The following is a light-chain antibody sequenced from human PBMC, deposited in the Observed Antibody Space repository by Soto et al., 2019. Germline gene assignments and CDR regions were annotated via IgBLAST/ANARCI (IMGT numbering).Light chain of an antibody. CDR1: QSISLW. V-gene: IGKV1-5*03. J-gene: IGKJ1*01. CDR2: KTS. Sequence: DIHMTQSPSTLSASVGDRVTITCRASQSISLWVAWYQQKPRRAPNLLIYKTSSLETGVPSRFSGSGARTDFTLTISSLQSADFATYYWQHDEYYSWTFGQGTKVEVK. CDR3: QHDEYYSWT.